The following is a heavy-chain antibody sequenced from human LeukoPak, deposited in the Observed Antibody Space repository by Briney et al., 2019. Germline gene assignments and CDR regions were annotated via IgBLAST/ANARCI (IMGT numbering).Heavy chain of an antibody. Sequence: SETLSLTCTVSGGSGSSGSYYWSWIRQPPGKGLEWIGYIYYSGSTNYNPSLKSRVTISVDTSKNQFSLKLSSVTAADTAAYYCAREPLRAESRWFDPWGQGSLVTVSS. J-gene: IGHJ5*02. CDR1: GGSGSSGSYY. D-gene: IGHD1-26*01. V-gene: IGHV4-61*01. CDR3: AREPLRAESRWFDP. CDR2: IYYSGST.